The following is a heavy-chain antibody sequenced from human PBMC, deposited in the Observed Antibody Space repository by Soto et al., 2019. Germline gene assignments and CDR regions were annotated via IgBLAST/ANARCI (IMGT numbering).Heavy chain of an antibody. D-gene: IGHD3-10*01. CDR1: GFTFSSYG. V-gene: IGHV3-30*18. Sequence: QVQLVESGGGVVQPGRSLRLSCAASGFTFSSYGMHWVRQAPGKGLEWVAVISYDGSNKYYADSVKGRFTISRDNSKNTVYLQMNSLRAEDTAVYYCAKGRFAPDYWGQGTLVTVSS. CDR3: AKGRFAPDY. CDR2: ISYDGSNK. J-gene: IGHJ4*02.